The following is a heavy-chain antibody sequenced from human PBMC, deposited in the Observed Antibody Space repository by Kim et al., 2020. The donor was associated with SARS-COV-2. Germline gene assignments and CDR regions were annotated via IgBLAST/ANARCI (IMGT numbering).Heavy chain of an antibody. D-gene: IGHD2-15*01. Sequence: SGKYSVDAVKGRFTISRDNAKNSLYLEMNSLKAEDTAVYHCARGGWRFDPWGQGTLVTVSS. J-gene: IGHJ5*02. CDR3: ARGGWRFDP. CDR2: SGK. V-gene: IGHV3-7*03.